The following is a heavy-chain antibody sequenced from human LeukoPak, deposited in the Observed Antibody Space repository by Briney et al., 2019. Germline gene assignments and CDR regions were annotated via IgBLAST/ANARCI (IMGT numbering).Heavy chain of an antibody. D-gene: IGHD6-19*01. Sequence: SETLSLTCAVYGGSFSGYYWSWIRQPPGKGLGWIGEINHSGSTNYNPSLKSRVTISVDTSKNQFSLKLSSVTAADTAVYYCASYSSGWYPYYFDYWGQGTLVTVSS. J-gene: IGHJ4*02. CDR2: INHSGST. V-gene: IGHV4-34*01. CDR3: ASYSSGWYPYYFDY. CDR1: GGSFSGYY.